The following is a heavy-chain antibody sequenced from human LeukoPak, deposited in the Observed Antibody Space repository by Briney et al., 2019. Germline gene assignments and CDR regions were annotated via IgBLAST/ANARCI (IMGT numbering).Heavy chain of an antibody. CDR2: ISSDGTNT. J-gene: IGHJ3*02. Sequence: GGSLRLSCAASGFTFSSHWMHWVRQAPGKGLVWVSRISSDGTNTNYADSVKGRFTISRDNAKNTLYLQMNSLRAEDTAVYYCARDMGIRAFDIWGQGTMVTVSS. V-gene: IGHV3-74*01. D-gene: IGHD6-13*01. CDR3: ARDMGIRAFDI. CDR1: GFTFSSHW.